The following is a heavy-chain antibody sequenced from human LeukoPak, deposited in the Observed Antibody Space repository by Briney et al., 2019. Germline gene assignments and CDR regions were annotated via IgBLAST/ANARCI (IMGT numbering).Heavy chain of an antibody. D-gene: IGHD3-22*01. CDR3: AKTNGYYDY. CDR1: GFTFSSYG. V-gene: IGHV3-23*01. CDR2: ISGSGGNT. Sequence: GGSLRLSCAASGFTFSSYGMSWVRQAPGKGLEWVSSISGSGGNTYYADSVKGRFTISRDNPKSTVYLQMNSLRAEDTAVYHCAKTNGYYDYWGQGTLVTVSS. J-gene: IGHJ4*02.